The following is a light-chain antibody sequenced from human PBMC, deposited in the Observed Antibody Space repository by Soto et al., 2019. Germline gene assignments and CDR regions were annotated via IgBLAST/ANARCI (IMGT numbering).Light chain of an antibody. Sequence: QSVLTQPPSASWTPGQRVTISCSGSSSNIGSNSVNWYQQVPGTAPKLLIYSTNQRPSGVPDRFSGSKSDTSASLAISGLQSEDEADYYCAAWDDSLNGEVVFGGGTKVTVL. CDR3: AAWDDSLNGEVV. V-gene: IGLV1-44*01. CDR2: STN. J-gene: IGLJ2*01. CDR1: SSNIGSNS.